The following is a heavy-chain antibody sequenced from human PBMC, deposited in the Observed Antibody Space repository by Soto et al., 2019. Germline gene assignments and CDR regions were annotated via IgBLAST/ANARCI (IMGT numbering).Heavy chain of an antibody. D-gene: IGHD6-19*01. V-gene: IGHV6-1*01. CDR1: GDSVLSSTAA. J-gene: IGHJ3*02. CDR2: TYYSSKWYN. Sequence: SQTLSLTSAISGDSVLSSTAAWNWIRQSPSRGLEWLGRTYYSSKWYNDYAVSVKSRITITPDTSKHQFSLQLNSVTPEDTAVYYCARDRSGSGWFNAFDIWGHGTMVTVSS. CDR3: ARDRSGSGWFNAFDI.